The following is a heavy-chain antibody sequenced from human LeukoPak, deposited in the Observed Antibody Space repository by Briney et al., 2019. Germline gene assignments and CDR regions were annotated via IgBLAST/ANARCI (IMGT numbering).Heavy chain of an antibody. CDR2: INTNTGDP. CDR3: AIKRHPEY. V-gene: IGHV7-4-1*02. Sequence: RASVKVSCKASGYTFTSYAMHWVRQAPGQGLEWMGWINTNTGDPTHAQGFAGRFVFSLDTSVSTAYLQISSLKAEDTAVYYCAIKRHPEYCGQGTLVTVSS. CDR1: GYTFTSYA. J-gene: IGHJ4*02.